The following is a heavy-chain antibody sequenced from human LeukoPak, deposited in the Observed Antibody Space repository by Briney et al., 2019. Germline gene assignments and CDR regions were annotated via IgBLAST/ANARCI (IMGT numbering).Heavy chain of an antibody. D-gene: IGHD3-10*01. J-gene: IGHJ4*02. Sequence: PGGSLSLSCAASGFTFSNYGMSWVRQAPGKGLEWVAFIRYDGSNKYYADSVRGRFTISKDNSKNTVDLLMNSVRAEDTALYFCAKGKFGDPLNYWGQGTLVTVSS. CDR3: AKGKFGDPLNY. CDR2: IRYDGSNK. V-gene: IGHV3-30*02. CDR1: GFTFSNYG.